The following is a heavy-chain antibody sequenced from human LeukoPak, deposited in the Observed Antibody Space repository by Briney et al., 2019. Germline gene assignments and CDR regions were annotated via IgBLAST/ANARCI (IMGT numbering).Heavy chain of an antibody. CDR3: TTLSYDYDY. D-gene: IGHD5-12*01. CDR1: GFTVSNAW. CDR2: IKRKSDGGTT. J-gene: IGHJ4*02. V-gene: IGHV3-15*01. Sequence: GGSLRLSCAASGFTVSNAWMSWVRQAPGKGLEWVGRIKRKSDGGTTDYAAPVKGRFTISRDDSKNTLYLQMNSLKTEDTAVHYCTTLSYDYDYWGQGTLVTVSS.